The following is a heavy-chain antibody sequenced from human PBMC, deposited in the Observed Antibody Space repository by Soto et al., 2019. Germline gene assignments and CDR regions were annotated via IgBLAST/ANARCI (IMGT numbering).Heavy chain of an antibody. V-gene: IGHV6-1*01. D-gene: IGHD6-19*01. CDR1: GDSVSSNSAA. CDR3: ARDSDGWGSGDDAFDI. CDR2: TYYRSKWYN. J-gene: IGHJ3*02. Sequence: SQTLSLTCAISGDSVSSNSAAWNWIRQSPSRGLEWLGRTYYRSKWYNDYAVSVKSRITINPDTSKNQFPLQLNSVTPEDTAVYYCARDSDGWGSGDDAFDIWGQGTMVTASS.